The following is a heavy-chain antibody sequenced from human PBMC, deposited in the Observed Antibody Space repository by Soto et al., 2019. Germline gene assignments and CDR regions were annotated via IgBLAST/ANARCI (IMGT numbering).Heavy chain of an antibody. CDR1: GGSISSGDYY. J-gene: IGHJ4*02. Sequence: QVQLQESGPGLVKPSQTLSLTCTVSGGSISSGDYYWSWIRQPPGKGLEWIGYIYYSGSTYYNPALKSRVTISGDTSKNQFARQLSSVTAADTAVYYCARGDDGTFGGVIGFAYWGQGTLVTVSS. CDR2: IYYSGST. CDR3: ARGDDGTFGGVIGFAY. V-gene: IGHV4-30-4*01. D-gene: IGHD3-16*02.